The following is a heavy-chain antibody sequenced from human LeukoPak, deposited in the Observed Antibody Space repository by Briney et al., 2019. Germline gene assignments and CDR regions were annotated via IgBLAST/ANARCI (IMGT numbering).Heavy chain of an antibody. J-gene: IGHJ4*02. CDR3: ASSEVGASPFDC. D-gene: IGHD1-26*01. CDR2: IYYIGST. CDR1: GGSISSYY. Sequence: SETLSLTCTVSGGSISSYYWSWIRQPPGKGLEWIGYIYYIGSTNYNPSLKSRVTISVDTSKNQFSLKLSSVTAADTAVYYCASSEVGASPFDCWGQGTLVTVSS. V-gene: IGHV4-59*01.